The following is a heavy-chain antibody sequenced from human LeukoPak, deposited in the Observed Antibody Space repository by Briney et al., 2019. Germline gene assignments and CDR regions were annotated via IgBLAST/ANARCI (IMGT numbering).Heavy chain of an antibody. CDR3: ARGYRAVVAAYNWFDP. Sequence: PSETLPLTCAVYGGSFSGYYWSWIRQPPGKGLEWIGEINHSGSTNYNPSLKSRVTISVGTSKNQFSLKLSSVTAADTAVYYCARGYRAVVAAYNWFDPWGQGTLVTVSS. CDR2: INHSGST. V-gene: IGHV4-34*01. D-gene: IGHD2-15*01. J-gene: IGHJ5*02. CDR1: GGSFSGYY.